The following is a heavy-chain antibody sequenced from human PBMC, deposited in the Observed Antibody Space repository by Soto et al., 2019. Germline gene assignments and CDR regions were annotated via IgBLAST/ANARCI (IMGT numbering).Heavy chain of an antibody. Sequence: QVQLVQSGAELRKPGSAVKLSCKASGGTFSNSPISWVRQIPGQGPEWMGRIIPSPARTIYSRKFRGRVTLTADKSTQTVYMTLSSLTTEDSGGYYCARDQVGASSFDYWGQGTRVTVSS. V-gene: IGHV1-69*08. CDR2: IIPSPART. CDR1: GGTFSNSP. D-gene: IGHD3-16*01. J-gene: IGHJ4*02. CDR3: ARDQVGASSFDY.